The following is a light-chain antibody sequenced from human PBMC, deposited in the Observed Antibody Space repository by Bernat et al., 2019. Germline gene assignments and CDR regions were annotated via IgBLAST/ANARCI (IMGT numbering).Light chain of an antibody. Sequence: DIVLTQSPASLSLSPGDRVTLSCRASQSVSSNLAWYQQKPGQAPRLLIYGASTRATGIPARFSGSGSGTEFTLTISSLQSEDFAVYYCQQYNNWPPYTFGQGTKLEIK. CDR2: GAS. CDR3: QQYNNWPPYT. CDR1: QSVSSN. V-gene: IGKV3-15*01. J-gene: IGKJ2*01.